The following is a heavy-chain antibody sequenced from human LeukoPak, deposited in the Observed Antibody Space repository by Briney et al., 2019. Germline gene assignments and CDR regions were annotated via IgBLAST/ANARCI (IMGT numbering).Heavy chain of an antibody. D-gene: IGHD3-10*01. Sequence: GGSLRLSCAASGFTFSDYYMSWIRQAPGKALEWVSYISSGSSTIYYADSVKGRFTVSRDNGKRSLYLHMNSLRAEDTAVYYCARVGFGEFLLSRKYYYYMEVWGKGTTVTVSS. V-gene: IGHV3-11*04. CDR1: GFTFSDYY. CDR3: ARVGFGEFLLSRKYYYYMEV. J-gene: IGHJ6*03. CDR2: ISSGSSTI.